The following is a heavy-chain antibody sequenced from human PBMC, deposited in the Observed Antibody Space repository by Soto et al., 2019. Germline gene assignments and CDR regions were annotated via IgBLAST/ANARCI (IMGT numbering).Heavy chain of an antibody. CDR2: IYHSGST. CDR1: GGSISSSNW. CDR3: ATEEVGDDSYFDY. Sequence: QVQLQESGPGLVKPSGTLSLTCAVSGGSISSSNWWGWVRQPPGQGLEWIGEIYHSGSTNYNPSLKSRVTISVDKSKNQFSLKLSSVTAADTAVYYCATEEVGDDSYFDYWGQGTLVTVSS. D-gene: IGHD2-21*02. J-gene: IGHJ4*02. V-gene: IGHV4-4*02.